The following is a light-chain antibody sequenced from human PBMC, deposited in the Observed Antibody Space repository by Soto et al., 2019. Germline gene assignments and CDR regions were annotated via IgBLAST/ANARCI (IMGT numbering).Light chain of an antibody. J-gene: IGLJ3*02. Sequence: QSVLTQPPSASGTPGQRGTISCSGSSSNIGSNYVYWYQQLPGTAPKLLIYRNNQRPSGVPDRFSGSKSGTSASLAISGLRSEDEADYYCAAWDDSRSAGVFGGGTKLTVL. CDR1: SSNIGSNY. CDR2: RNN. V-gene: IGLV1-47*01. CDR3: AAWDDSRSAGV.